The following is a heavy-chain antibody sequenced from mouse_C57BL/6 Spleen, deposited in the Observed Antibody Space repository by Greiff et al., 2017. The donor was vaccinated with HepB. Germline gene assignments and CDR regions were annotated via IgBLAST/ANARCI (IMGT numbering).Heavy chain of an antibody. D-gene: IGHD2-4*01. J-gene: IGHJ3*01. Sequence: QVQLQQSGPELVKPGASVKISCKASGYAFSSSWMNWVKQRPGKGLEWIGRIYPGDGDTNYNGKFKGKATLTADKSSSTAYMQLSSLTSEDSAVYFCARFTDDYDEGAWFAYWGQGTLVTVSA. V-gene: IGHV1-82*01. CDR1: GYAFSSSW. CDR2: IYPGDGDT. CDR3: ARFTDDYDEGAWFAY.